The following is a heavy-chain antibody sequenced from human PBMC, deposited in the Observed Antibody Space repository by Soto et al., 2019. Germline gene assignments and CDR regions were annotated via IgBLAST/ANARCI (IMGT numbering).Heavy chain of an antibody. Sequence: GGSLRLSCVASGFTFSSYSMNWVRQAPGKGLEWVSSISSSSSYIYYADSVKGRFTISRDNAKNSLYLQMNSLRAEDTAVYYCARDRSIVATIMGNAFDIWGQGTMVTVSS. CDR3: ARDRSIVATIMGNAFDI. V-gene: IGHV3-21*01. D-gene: IGHD5-12*01. CDR2: ISSSSSYI. CDR1: GFTFSSYS. J-gene: IGHJ3*02.